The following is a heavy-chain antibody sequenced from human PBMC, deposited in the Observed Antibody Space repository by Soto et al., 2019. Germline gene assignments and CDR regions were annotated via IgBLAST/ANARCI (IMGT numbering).Heavy chain of an antibody. CDR3: AKDPVRVAVAGTTGFYYYGMDV. CDR2: ISYDGSNK. J-gene: IGHJ6*02. D-gene: IGHD6-19*01. Sequence: PGGSLRLSCAASGIIFSYYGMHWVRQAPGKGLEWVAVISYDGSNKYYADSVKGRFTISRDNSKNTLYLQMNSLRIEDTAVYYCAKDPVRVAVAGTTGFYYYGMDVWGQGTTVTVSS. CDR1: GIIFSYYG. V-gene: IGHV3-30*18.